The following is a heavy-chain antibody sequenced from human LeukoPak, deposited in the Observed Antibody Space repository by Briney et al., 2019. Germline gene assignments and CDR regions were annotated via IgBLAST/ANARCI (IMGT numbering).Heavy chain of an antibody. D-gene: IGHD6-19*01. CDR3: ARSKQWRLDAFDI. CDR1: GYTFTSYD. J-gene: IGHJ3*02. Sequence: EASVKVSCKASGYTFTSYDINWVRQATGQGLEWMGWMNPNSGNTGYAQKFQGRVTITRNTSISTAYMELSSLRSEDTAVYYCARSKQWRLDAFDIWGQGTMVTVSS. CDR2: MNPNSGNT. V-gene: IGHV1-8*03.